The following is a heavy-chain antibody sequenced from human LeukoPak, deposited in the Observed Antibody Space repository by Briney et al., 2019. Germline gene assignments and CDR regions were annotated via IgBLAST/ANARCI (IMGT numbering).Heavy chain of an antibody. Sequence: GESLKISCKGSGYSFINYWIAWVRQMPGKGLEWMGIIYPGDSDTRYSPSFQGQVTISADKSLSTAYLQWSSLKASDTAMYYCARSELSSGSDYWGQGTLVTVSS. D-gene: IGHD6-19*01. CDR1: GYSFINYW. CDR3: ARSELSSGSDY. J-gene: IGHJ4*02. V-gene: IGHV5-51*01. CDR2: IYPGDSDT.